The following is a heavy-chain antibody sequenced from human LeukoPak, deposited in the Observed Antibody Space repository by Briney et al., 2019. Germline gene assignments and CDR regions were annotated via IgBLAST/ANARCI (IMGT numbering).Heavy chain of an antibody. V-gene: IGHV1-69*01. CDR3: ATDGDRYGYELDY. CDR2: IIPMFGIA. Sequence: SVKVSCKASGGTFSRYAISWVRQAPGQGLEWMGGIIPMFGIANYAQKFQGRVTITADESTSTAYMELSSLRSEDTAVYYCATDGDRYGYELDYWGQGTLVTVSS. CDR1: GGTFSRYA. D-gene: IGHD5-18*01. J-gene: IGHJ4*02.